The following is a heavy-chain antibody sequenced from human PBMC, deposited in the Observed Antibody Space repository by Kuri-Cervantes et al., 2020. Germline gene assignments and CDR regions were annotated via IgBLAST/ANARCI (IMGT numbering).Heavy chain of an antibody. J-gene: IGHJ6*02. CDR3: ARSKSSSWYDHYYYYYYGMDV. CDR2: ISSSSSYI. CDR1: GFTFSRNT. Sequence: GESLKISCAASGFTFSRNTMNWVRQAPGKGLEWVSSISSSSSYIYYADLVKGRFSISRDNAKNSLYLQMNSLRAEDTAVYYCARSKSSSWYDHYYYYYYGMDVWGQGTTVTVSS. V-gene: IGHV3-21*01. D-gene: IGHD6-13*01.